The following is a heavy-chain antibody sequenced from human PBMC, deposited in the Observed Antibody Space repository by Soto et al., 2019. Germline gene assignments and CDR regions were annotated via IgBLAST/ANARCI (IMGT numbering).Heavy chain of an antibody. D-gene: IGHD1-26*01. CDR2: ISSDGNNK. Sequence: QVQLVESGGGVVQPGRSLILSCAASGFTFSNYGMHWVRQAPGKGLGWVTVISSDGNNKYYADSVRGRFTISRDNSKNTPFLQMNSLRAEDTAMYYCAKDRPVIARSGSLSSWCQGTLFTVSS. CDR1: GFTFSNYG. V-gene: IGHV3-30*18. J-gene: IGHJ5*02. CDR3: AKDRPVIARSGSLSS.